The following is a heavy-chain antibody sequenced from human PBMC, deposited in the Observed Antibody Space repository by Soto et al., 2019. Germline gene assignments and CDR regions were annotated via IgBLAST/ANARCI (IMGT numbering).Heavy chain of an antibody. D-gene: IGHD1-7*01. CDR2: ISAYNGNT. CDR3: ARAQLLYYFDY. CDR1: GYTFTGYY. Sequence: ASVKVSCKASGYTFTGYYMHWVRQAPGQGLEWMGWISAYNGNTNYAQKLQGRVTMTTDTSTSTAYMELRSLRSDDTAVYYCARAQLLYYFDYWGQGTLVTVSS. J-gene: IGHJ4*02. V-gene: IGHV1-18*04.